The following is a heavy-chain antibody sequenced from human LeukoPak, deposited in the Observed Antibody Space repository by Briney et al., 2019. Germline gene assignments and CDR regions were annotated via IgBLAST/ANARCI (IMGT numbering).Heavy chain of an antibody. V-gene: IGHV1-69*05. Sequence: SVKVSCKASGGTFSSYAISWVRQAPGQGLEWMGRIIPIFGTANYAQKFQGRVTITTDESTSTAYMELSSLRSEDTAVYYCAGDRTGTTSRRWFDPWRQGTLVTVSS. D-gene: IGHD1-1*01. CDR1: GGTFSSYA. CDR3: AGDRTGTTSRRWFDP. CDR2: IIPIFGTA. J-gene: IGHJ5*02.